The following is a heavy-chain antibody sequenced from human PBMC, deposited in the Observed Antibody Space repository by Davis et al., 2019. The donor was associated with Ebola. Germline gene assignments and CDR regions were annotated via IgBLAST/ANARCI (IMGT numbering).Heavy chain of an antibody. D-gene: IGHD2-2*01. Sequence: PGGSLRLSCAASGFTFSSYSMNWVRQAPGKGLEWVSSISSSSSYIYYADSVKGRFTISRDNAKNSLYLQMNSLRAEDTAVYYCASRVNIVVVPASDAFDIWGQGTMVTVSS. V-gene: IGHV3-21*01. CDR1: GFTFSSYS. J-gene: IGHJ3*02. CDR2: ISSSSSYI. CDR3: ASRVNIVVVPASDAFDI.